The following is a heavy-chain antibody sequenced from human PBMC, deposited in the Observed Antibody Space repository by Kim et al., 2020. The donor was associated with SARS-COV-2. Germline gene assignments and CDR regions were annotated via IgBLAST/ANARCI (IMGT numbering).Heavy chain of an antibody. CDR2: INHSGST. J-gene: IGHJ4*02. CDR3: ARRISDDSSGYVIDY. Sequence: SETLSLTCAVYGGSFSGYYWSWIRQPPGKGLEWIGEINHSGSTNYNPSLKSRVTISVDTSKNQFSLKLSSVTAADTAVYYCARRISDDSSGYVIDYWGQGTLVTVSS. CDR1: GGSFSGYY. V-gene: IGHV4-34*01. D-gene: IGHD3-22*01.